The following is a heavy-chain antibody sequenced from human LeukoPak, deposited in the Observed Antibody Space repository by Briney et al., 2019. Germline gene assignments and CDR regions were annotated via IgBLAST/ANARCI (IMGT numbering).Heavy chain of an antibody. CDR1: GGSISSGGYY. CDR3: ASRYCSGGSCYYYFDY. CDR2: IYYSGST. D-gene: IGHD2-15*01. Sequence: PSETLSLTCTVSGGSISSGGYYWSWIRQHPGKGLEWIGYIYYSGSTYYNPSLKSRVTISVDTSKNQFSLKLSSVTAADTAVYYCASRYCSGGSCYYYFDYWGQGTLVTVSS. V-gene: IGHV4-31*03. J-gene: IGHJ4*02.